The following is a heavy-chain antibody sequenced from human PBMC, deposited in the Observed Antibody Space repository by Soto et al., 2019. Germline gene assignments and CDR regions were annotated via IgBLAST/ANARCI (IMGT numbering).Heavy chain of an antibody. J-gene: IGHJ4*02. Sequence: ASVKVSCKASGGTFSSYTISWVRQAPGQGLEWMGRIIPILGIANYAQKFQGRVTITADKSTSTAYMELSSLRSEDTAVYYCARAGDYVSGFDYWGQGTLVTVSS. V-gene: IGHV1-69*02. CDR3: ARAGDYVSGFDY. D-gene: IGHD4-17*01. CDR2: IIPILGIA. CDR1: GGTFSSYT.